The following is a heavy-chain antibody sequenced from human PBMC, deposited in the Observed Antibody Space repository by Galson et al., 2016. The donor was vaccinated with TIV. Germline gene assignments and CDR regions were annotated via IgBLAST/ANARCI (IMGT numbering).Heavy chain of an antibody. J-gene: IGHJ2*01. CDR1: GGPVSGYH. V-gene: IGHV4-59*08. CDR2: IYYSGNTNY. Sequence: LSLTCTVSGGPVSGYHWSWIRQPPGKGLEWIGYIYYSGNTNYNYNPSLESRVTMSVDTSKTQVSLKLSSVTAADTAVYFCARAPYGENWYFDFWGRGTLVTVSS. D-gene: IGHD4-17*01. CDR3: ARAPYGENWYFDF.